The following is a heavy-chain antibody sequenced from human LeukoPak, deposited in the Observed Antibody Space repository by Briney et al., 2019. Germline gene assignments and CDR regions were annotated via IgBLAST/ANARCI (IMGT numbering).Heavy chain of an antibody. CDR2: ISWDGGST. V-gene: IGHV3-43D*03. D-gene: IGHD6-19*01. J-gene: IGHJ6*03. Sequence: GGSLRLSCAASGFIFDDYAMHWVRQAPGKGLEWVSLISWDGGSTYYADSVKGRFTISRDNSKNSLYLQMNTLRAEDTALYYCAKDKGIAVAGTNYYMDVWGKGTTVTVSS. CDR1: GFIFDDYA. CDR3: AKDKGIAVAGTNYYMDV.